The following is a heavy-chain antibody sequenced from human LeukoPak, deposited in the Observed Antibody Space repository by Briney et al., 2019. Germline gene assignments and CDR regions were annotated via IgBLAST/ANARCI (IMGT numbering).Heavy chain of an antibody. CDR3: AGFSGTPHYYYYYMDV. V-gene: IGHV4-4*07. Sequence: SETLSLTCTVSGGSISSYYWSWIRQPAGKGLEWIGRIYTSGSTNYNPSLKSRVTMSVDTSKNQFSLKLSSVTAADTAVYYCAGFSGTPHYYYYYMDVWGKGTTVTVSS. J-gene: IGHJ6*03. CDR2: IYTSGST. CDR1: GGSISSYY. D-gene: IGHD1-14*01.